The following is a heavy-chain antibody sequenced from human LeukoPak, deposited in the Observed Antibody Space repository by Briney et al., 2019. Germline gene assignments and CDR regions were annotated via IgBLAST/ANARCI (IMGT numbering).Heavy chain of an antibody. Sequence: SETLSLTPSLSGGPMSRDSYYWSWIRQPAGKGLEWIGRIYTSGSTNYNPSLKSRVTISVGTSKNQFSLKLSSVTAANTADYSSANCSITNCFDSWGQGTLVTVSS. D-gene: IGHD2-15*01. CDR3: ANCSITNCFDS. J-gene: IGHJ5*01. CDR1: GGPMSRDSYY. V-gene: IGHV4-61*02. CDR2: IYTSGST.